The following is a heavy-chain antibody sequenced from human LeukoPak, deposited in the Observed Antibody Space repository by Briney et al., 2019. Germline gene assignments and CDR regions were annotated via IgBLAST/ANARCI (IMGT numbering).Heavy chain of an antibody. D-gene: IGHD3-22*01. Sequence: GASVKVSCKASGYTFTSYDINWVRQAPGKGLEWMGGFDPEDGETIYAQKFQGRVTMTEDTSTDTAYMELSSLRSEDTAVYYCATDHDSSGYYLFDYWGQGTLVTVSS. CDR3: ATDHDSSGYYLFDY. CDR2: FDPEDGET. V-gene: IGHV1-24*01. CDR1: GYTFTSYD. J-gene: IGHJ4*02.